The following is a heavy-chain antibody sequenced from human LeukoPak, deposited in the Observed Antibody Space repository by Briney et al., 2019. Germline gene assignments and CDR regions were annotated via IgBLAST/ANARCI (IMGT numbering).Heavy chain of an antibody. Sequence: GGSLRLSCAASGFTFSSYAMSWVRQAPGKGLEWVSAISGSGGSTYYADSVKGRFTISRDNSKNTLYLQMNSLRAEDTAVYYCAKIGDDFWSGYLFDYWGQGTLVTVSS. D-gene: IGHD3-3*01. J-gene: IGHJ4*02. CDR1: GFTFSSYA. V-gene: IGHV3-23*01. CDR2: ISGSGGST. CDR3: AKIGDDFWSGYLFDY.